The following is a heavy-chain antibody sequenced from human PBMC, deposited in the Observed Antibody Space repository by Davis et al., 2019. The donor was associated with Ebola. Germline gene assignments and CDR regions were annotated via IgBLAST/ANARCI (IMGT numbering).Heavy chain of an antibody. V-gene: IGHV5-51*01. CDR1: GYSFTSYW. CDR3: ARPDYCSGSSCYFRY. CDR2: IYPGDSDT. J-gene: IGHJ4*02. D-gene: IGHD2-15*01. Sequence: GESLKISCKGSGYSFTSYWIGWVRQMPGKGLEWMGIIYPGDSDTRYSPSFQGQVTISADKSISTAYLQWSSLKASDTAMYYCARPDYCSGSSCYFRYWGQGTLVTVSS.